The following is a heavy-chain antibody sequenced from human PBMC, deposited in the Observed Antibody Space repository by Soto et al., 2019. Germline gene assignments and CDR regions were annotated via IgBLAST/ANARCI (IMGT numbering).Heavy chain of an antibody. D-gene: IGHD2-2*01. V-gene: IGHV1-3*01. CDR2: INAGNGST. Sequence: ASVKVSCKASGYTFTSYAMHWVRQAPGQRLEWMGWINAGNGSTKYSQKFQGRVTITRDTSASTAYMELSSLRSEDTAVYYCARVLRRYCSSTSCYWFDPWGQGTLVTVSS. CDR3: ARVLRRYCSSTSCYWFDP. J-gene: IGHJ5*02. CDR1: GYTFTSYA.